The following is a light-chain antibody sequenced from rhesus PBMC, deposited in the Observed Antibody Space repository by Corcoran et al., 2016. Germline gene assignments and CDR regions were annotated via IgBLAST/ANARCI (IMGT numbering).Light chain of an antibody. CDR3: QQYYSSPLT. J-gene: IGKJ4*01. V-gene: IGKV4-1*01. Sequence: DIVMTQSPDSLAVSLGERVTINCKSSQSLLYSSNNKNYLAWYQQKPVQAPKLLIYWASTRESGVPNRVSGSGSGTEFTLTISGLQAEDVAVYYCQQYYSSPLTFGGGTKVEIK. CDR1: QSLLYSSNNKNY. CDR2: WAS.